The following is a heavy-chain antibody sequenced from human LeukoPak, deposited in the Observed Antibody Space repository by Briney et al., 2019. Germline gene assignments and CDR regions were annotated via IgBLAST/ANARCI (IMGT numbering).Heavy chain of an antibody. Sequence: GGSLRLSCAASGFTFSDYYMSWVRQAPGKGLEWVSAISGSGGSTYYADSVKGRFTISRDNSKNTLYLQMNSLRAEDTAVYYCAKAAYCGGDCYPDYWGQGTLVTVSS. V-gene: IGHV3-23*01. D-gene: IGHD2-21*02. J-gene: IGHJ4*02. CDR3: AKAAYCGGDCYPDY. CDR1: GFTFSDYY. CDR2: ISGSGGST.